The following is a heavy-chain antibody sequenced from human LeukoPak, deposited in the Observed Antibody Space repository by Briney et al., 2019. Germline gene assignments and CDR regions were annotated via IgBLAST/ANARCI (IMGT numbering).Heavy chain of an antibody. CDR3: ARDLGREYYGSGSYYLYYYYYGMDV. CDR1: GFTFSSYS. J-gene: IGHJ6*02. Sequence: GGSLRLSCVASGFTFSSYSMNWVRQAPGKGLEWVSSISSSSSYIYYADSVKGRFTISRDNAKNSLYLQMNSLRAEDTAVYYCARDLGREYYGSGSYYLYYYYYGMDVWGQGTTVTVSS. D-gene: IGHD3-10*01. CDR2: ISSSSSYI. V-gene: IGHV3-21*01.